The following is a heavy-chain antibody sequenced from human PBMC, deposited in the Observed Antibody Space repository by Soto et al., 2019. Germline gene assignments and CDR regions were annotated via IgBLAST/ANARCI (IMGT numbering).Heavy chain of an antibody. Sequence: SLTCTVSGGSISSYYWSWIRQPAGKGLEWIGRIYTSGSTNYNPSLKSRVTMSVDTSKNQFSLKLSSVTAADTAVYYGAREIAAGKTEDWFDPWGQGTLVTVSS. V-gene: IGHV4-4*07. J-gene: IGHJ5*02. CDR3: AREIAAGKTEDWFDP. CDR2: IYTSGST. D-gene: IGHD6-13*01. CDR1: GGSISSYY.